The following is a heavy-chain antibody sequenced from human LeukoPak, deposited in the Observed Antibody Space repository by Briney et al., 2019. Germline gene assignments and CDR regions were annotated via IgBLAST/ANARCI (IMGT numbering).Heavy chain of an antibody. CDR3: ARAPNCSGGSCYTPYYYYYMDV. V-gene: IGHV1-2*02. CDR2: INPNSGGT. Sequence: ASVTVSCTASGYTFTLYYMHWVRQAPGQGLEWMGWINPNSGGTNYAQKFQGRVTMTRDTSISTGYMELSGLRSDDTAVYYCARAPNCSGGSCYTPYYYYYMDVWGKGTTVTVSS. CDR1: GYTFTLYY. D-gene: IGHD2-15*01. J-gene: IGHJ6*03.